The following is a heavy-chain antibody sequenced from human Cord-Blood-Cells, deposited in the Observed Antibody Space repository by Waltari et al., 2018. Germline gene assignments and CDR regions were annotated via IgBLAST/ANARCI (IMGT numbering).Heavy chain of an antibody. V-gene: IGHV4-34*01. Sequence: QVQLQQWGAGLLQPSETLSLTCAVYGGSFSGYYWSWIRQPPGKGLEWIGEINHSGSTNYNPSLKSRVTISVDTSKNQFSLKLSSVTAADTAVYYCARAYGDIVVVPAAMIFDYWGQGTLVTVSS. CDR2: INHSGST. D-gene: IGHD2-2*01. J-gene: IGHJ4*02. CDR1: GGSFSGYY. CDR3: ARAYGDIVVVPAAMIFDY.